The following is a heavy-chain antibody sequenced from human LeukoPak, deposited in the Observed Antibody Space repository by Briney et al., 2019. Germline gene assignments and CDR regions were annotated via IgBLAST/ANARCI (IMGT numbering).Heavy chain of an antibody. J-gene: IGHJ6*02. CDR3: TRVVPTDPSLTMDV. Sequence: PGGSLRLSCAASGFTFSGSAMHWVRQASGKGLEWVGRVRSKADSYATAYAASEKGRFTISRDDSKNTAYLQVNSLKTEDTAVYYCTRVVPTDPSLTMDVWGQGTTVTVSS. CDR2: VRSKADSYAT. CDR1: GFTFSGSA. D-gene: IGHD2-2*01. V-gene: IGHV3-73*01.